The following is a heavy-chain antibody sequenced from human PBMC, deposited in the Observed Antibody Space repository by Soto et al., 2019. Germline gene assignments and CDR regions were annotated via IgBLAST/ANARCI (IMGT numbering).Heavy chain of an antibody. V-gene: IGHV1-2*02. Sequence: ASVKVSCKASGNTFTGYYIHWVRQVPGQGLEWMGWINPNNDGTTYAEKFQGRVTMTRDTSTSTAYMEVSRLRCDDTAVYYCARDLGGSRDSWGQGTLVTVSS. D-gene: IGHD1-26*01. J-gene: IGHJ4*02. CDR2: INPNNDGT. CDR1: GNTFTGYY. CDR3: ARDLGGSRDS.